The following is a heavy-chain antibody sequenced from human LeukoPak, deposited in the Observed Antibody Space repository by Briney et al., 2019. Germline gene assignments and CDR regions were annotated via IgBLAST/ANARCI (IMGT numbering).Heavy chain of an antibody. CDR1: GFTFSSYG. D-gene: IGHD3-3*01. CDR2: IRYDGSNK. CDR3: ANPPRDNYDFWSGYHYDY. Sequence: PGGSLRLSCAASGFTFSSYGMHWVRQAPGKGLEWVAFIRYDGSNKYYADSVKGRFTISRDNSKNTLYLQMNSLRAEDTAVYYCANPPRDNYDFWSGYHYDYWGQGTLVTVSS. J-gene: IGHJ4*02. V-gene: IGHV3-30*02.